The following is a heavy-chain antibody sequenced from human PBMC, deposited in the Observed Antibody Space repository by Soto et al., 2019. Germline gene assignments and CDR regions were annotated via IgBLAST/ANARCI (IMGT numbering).Heavy chain of an antibody. CDR2: INPSGGST. D-gene: IGHD6-13*01. CDR1: GGTLSSYA. J-gene: IGHJ4*02. V-gene: IGHV1-46*03. CDR3: ARTLYTSSWYGGY. Sequence: PVKASSKASGGTLSSYAISLVGQAPGQGLEWMGGINPSGGSTSYAQKFHGRVTMTRDTSTSTVYMELSSMRSEVTAVYYCARTLYTSSWYGGYWGQGTLVTVSS.